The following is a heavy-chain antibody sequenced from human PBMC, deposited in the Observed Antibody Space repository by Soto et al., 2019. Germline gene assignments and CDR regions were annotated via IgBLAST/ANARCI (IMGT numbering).Heavy chain of an antibody. J-gene: IGHJ4*02. D-gene: IGHD3-3*01. V-gene: IGHV3-33*08. CDR2: LWYDGSGE. Sequence: QVHLVESGGGVVQPGRSLRLSCAGSGFTFSDYGMHWVRQAPGKGLEWVAVLWYDGSGEYYTDSVRGRFTISRVNSKNTLYLQMNNLRDEDTGVYYCARDSVRFLEHFSKDYFDYWGQGTRVTVSS. CDR3: ARDSVRFLEHFSKDYFDY. CDR1: GFTFSDYG.